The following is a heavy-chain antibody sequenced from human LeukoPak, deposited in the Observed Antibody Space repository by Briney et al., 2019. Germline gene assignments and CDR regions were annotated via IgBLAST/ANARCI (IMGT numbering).Heavy chain of an antibody. V-gene: IGHV1-69*13. CDR1: GGTFSSYA. CDR2: IIPIFGTA. CDR3: ATPYYYGSSAPFDAFDI. Sequence: GASVKVSCKASGGTFSSYAISWVRQAPGQGLEWMGGIIPIFGTANYAQKFQGRVTITADESTSTAYMELSSLRSEDTAVYYCATPYYYGSSAPFDAFDIWGQGTMVTVSS. J-gene: IGHJ3*02. D-gene: IGHD3-22*01.